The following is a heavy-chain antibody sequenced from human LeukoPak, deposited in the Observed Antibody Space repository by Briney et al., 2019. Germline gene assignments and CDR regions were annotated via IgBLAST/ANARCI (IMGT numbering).Heavy chain of an antibody. Sequence: GGSLRLSCAASGFTFDDYAMHWVRQAPGKGLEWVSGISWNSGSIGYADSVKGRFTISRDYAKNSLYLQMNSLRAEDTALYYCAKSGRVWELLPCAFDIWGQGTMVTVSS. CDR3: AKSGRVWELLPCAFDI. J-gene: IGHJ3*02. V-gene: IGHV3-9*01. D-gene: IGHD1-26*01. CDR1: GFTFDDYA. CDR2: ISWNSGSI.